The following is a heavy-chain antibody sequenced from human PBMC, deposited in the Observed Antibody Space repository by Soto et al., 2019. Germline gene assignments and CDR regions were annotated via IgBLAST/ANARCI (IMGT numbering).Heavy chain of an antibody. V-gene: IGHV4-59*02. Sequence: SETLSLTFTVSDDSVSRYYWSWIRQPPGKGLEWIGYIFYSGSTNYNPSLKSRVTISVDTSKNHFSLKVNSVTTADTAVYYCARRMGNYYMDVWGKGTTVTV. CDR3: ARRMGNYYMDV. CDR1: DDSVSRYY. J-gene: IGHJ6*03. D-gene: IGHD1-26*01. CDR2: IFYSGST.